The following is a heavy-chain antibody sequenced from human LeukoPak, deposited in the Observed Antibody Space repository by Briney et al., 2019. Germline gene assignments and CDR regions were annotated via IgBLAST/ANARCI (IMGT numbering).Heavy chain of an antibody. CDR2: ISGSGGST. CDR1: GFTFSSYA. CDR3: AKETAQSVPDYYGMDV. Sequence: GGSLRLSCAASGFTFSSYAMSWVRQAPGKGPEWVSAISGSGGSTYYADSVKGRFTISRDNSKNTLYLQMNSLRAEDTAVYYCAKETAQSVPDYYGMDVWGQGTTVTVSS. V-gene: IGHV3-23*01. J-gene: IGHJ6*02.